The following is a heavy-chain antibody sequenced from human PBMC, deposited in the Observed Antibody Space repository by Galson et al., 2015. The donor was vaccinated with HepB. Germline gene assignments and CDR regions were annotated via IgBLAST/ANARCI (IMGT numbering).Heavy chain of an antibody. CDR3: ARTCRVYSSSRTQCGFDY. Sequence: SVKVSCKASGYTFTSYGISWVRQAPGQGLEWMGWISAYNGNTNYAQKLQGRVTMTTDTSTSTAYMELRSLRSDDTAVYYCARTCRVYSSSRTQCGFDYWGRGTLVTVSS. V-gene: IGHV1-18*01. CDR1: GYTFTSYG. CDR2: ISAYNGNT. J-gene: IGHJ4*02. D-gene: IGHD6-6*01.